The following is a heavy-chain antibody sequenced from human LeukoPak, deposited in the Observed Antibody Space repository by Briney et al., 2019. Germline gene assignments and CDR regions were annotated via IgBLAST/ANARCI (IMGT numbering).Heavy chain of an antibody. D-gene: IGHD3-3*01. V-gene: IGHV3-21*01. CDR1: GFTFSSYS. CDR2: ISSSGSYI. Sequence: GGSLRLSCAASGFTFSSYSMNWVRQAPGKGLEWVSSISSSGSYIYYADSVKGRFTISRDNAKNSLYLQMNSLRAEDTAVYYCARDRPSDFWSGYYYYWGQGTLVTVSS. CDR3: ARDRPSDFWSGYYYY. J-gene: IGHJ4*02.